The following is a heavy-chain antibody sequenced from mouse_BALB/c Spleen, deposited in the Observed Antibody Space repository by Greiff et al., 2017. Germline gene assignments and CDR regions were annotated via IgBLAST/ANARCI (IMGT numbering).Heavy chain of an antibody. CDR2: IWRGGST. CDR3: AKKGGNYDYDNYAMDY. CDR1: GFSLTSYG. D-gene: IGHD2-4*01. Sequence: QVQLQQSGPSLVQPSQSLSITCTVSGFSLTSYGVHWVRQSPGKGLEWLGVIWRGGSTDYNAAFMSRLSITKDNSKSQVFFKMNSLQADDTAIYYCAKKGGNYDYDNYAMDYWGQGTSVTVSS. J-gene: IGHJ4*01. V-gene: IGHV2-5-1*01.